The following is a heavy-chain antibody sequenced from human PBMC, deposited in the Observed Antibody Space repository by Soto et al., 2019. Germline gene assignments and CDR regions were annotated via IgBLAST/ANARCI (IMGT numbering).Heavy chain of an antibody. V-gene: IGHV4-34*01. CDR3: SRGITILGVGIF. Sequence: PSETLSLTCAVYGGSFSGYYWSWIRQPPGKGLEWIGEINHSGSTNYNPSLKSRVTISVDTSKNQFSLRLSSVTAADTAVYFFSRGITILGVGIFWGQGPLVPVSS. D-gene: IGHD3-3*01. CDR2: INHSGST. J-gene: IGHJ4*02. CDR1: GGSFSGYY.